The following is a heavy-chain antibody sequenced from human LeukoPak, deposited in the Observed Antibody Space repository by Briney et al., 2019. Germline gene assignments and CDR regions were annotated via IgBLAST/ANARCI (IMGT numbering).Heavy chain of an antibody. V-gene: IGHV3-33*06. CDR3: AKDGLGYCTNAICYNFDY. D-gene: IGHD2-8*01. CDR1: GFTFSSYG. Sequence: GGSLRLSCAASGFTFSSYGMHRVRQAPGKGLEWVAVIWYDGSNKYYTDSVKGRFTISRDNSKNTLYLQMNSLRAEDTAVYYCAKDGLGYCTNAICYNFDYWGQGTLVTVSS. CDR2: IWYDGSNK. J-gene: IGHJ4*02.